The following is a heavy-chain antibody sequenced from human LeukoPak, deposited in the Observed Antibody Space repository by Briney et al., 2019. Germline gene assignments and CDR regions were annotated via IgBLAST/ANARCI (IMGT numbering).Heavy chain of an antibody. V-gene: IGHV3-30*02. J-gene: IGHJ4*02. CDR3: ARDTPAAGTVVGDFDY. Sequence: GGSLRLSCAASGFTFSSYGMHWVRQAPGKGLEWVAFIRYDGSNKYYADSVKGRFTISRDNSKNTLYLQMNSLRAEDTAVYYCARDTPAAGTVVGDFDYWGQGTLVTVSS. CDR1: GFTFSSYG. CDR2: IRYDGSNK. D-gene: IGHD6-13*01.